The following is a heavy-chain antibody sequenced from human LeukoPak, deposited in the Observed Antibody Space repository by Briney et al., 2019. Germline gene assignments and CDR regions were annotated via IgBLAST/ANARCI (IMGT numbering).Heavy chain of an antibody. D-gene: IGHD1-26*01. CDR1: GGSISSYY. Sequence: SSETLSLTCTVSGGSISSYYWSWIRQPPGKGLEWIGYIYYSGSTSYNPSLKSRVTISVDTSKKQFSLKLSSVTAADTAFYYCARYTVSYPHDAFDIWGQGTMVTVSS. CDR3: ARYTVSYPHDAFDI. V-gene: IGHV4-59*01. CDR2: IYYSGST. J-gene: IGHJ3*02.